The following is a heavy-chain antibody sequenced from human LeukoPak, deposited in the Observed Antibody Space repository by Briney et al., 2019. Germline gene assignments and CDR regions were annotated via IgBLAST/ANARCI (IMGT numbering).Heavy chain of an antibody. V-gene: IGHV3-23*01. J-gene: IGHJ3*02. Sequence: GSLRLSCAASGFTFSSYAMSWVRQAPGKGLEWVSAISGSGGSTYYADSVKGRFTISRDNSKNTLYLQMNSLRAEDTAVYYCAKDRLRRDAFDIWGQGTMVTVSS. CDR3: AKDRLRRDAFDI. CDR1: GFTFSSYA. CDR2: ISGSGGST. D-gene: IGHD4-17*01.